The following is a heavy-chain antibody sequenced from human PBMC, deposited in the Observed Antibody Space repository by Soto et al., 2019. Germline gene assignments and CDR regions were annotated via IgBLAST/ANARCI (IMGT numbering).Heavy chain of an antibody. CDR1: GYTFTSCA. CDR2: FDAEEGET. J-gene: IGHJ6*03. D-gene: IGHD1-1*01. V-gene: IGHV1-24*01. Sequence: ASVKVSGKASGYTFTSCAMPWVRQAPGQRLERMGSFDAEEGETKYAQKFQGRVTMTEDTSTNTAYMELSSLRSEDTAVYYCATQHNQLERYYYYYMYVWGKGTTVTVSS. CDR3: ATQHNQLERYYYYYMYV.